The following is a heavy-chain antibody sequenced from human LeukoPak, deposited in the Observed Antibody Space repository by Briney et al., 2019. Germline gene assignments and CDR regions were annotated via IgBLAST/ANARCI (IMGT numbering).Heavy chain of an antibody. Sequence: GGSLRLSCAASGFTFSSYSMNWVRQAPGKGLEWVSYINSSSSTIYYADSVKGRFTISRDNAKNSLYLQMNSLRAEDTAVYYCARDQWELPYYFDYWGQGTLVTVSS. J-gene: IGHJ4*02. CDR2: INSSSSTI. V-gene: IGHV3-48*01. CDR3: ARDQWELPYYFDY. D-gene: IGHD1-26*01. CDR1: GFTFSSYS.